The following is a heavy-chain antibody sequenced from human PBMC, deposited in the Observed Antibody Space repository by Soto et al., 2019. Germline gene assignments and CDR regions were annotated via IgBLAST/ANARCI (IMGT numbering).Heavy chain of an antibody. J-gene: IGHJ2*01. Sequence: QVQLQESGPGLVKPSQTLSLTCTVSGGSISSGGYYWSWIRQHPGKGLEWIGYIYYSGSTYYTPSLKSRVTISVDTSKNQFSLKLSSVTAADTAVYYCARAYYGDAPYWYFDLWGRGTLVTVSS. D-gene: IGHD4-17*01. CDR3: ARAYYGDAPYWYFDL. CDR2: IYYSGST. V-gene: IGHV4-31*03. CDR1: GGSISSGGYY.